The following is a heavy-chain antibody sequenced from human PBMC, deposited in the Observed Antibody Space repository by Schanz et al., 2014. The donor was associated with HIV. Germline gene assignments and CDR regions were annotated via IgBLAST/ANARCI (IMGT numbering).Heavy chain of an antibody. CDR1: GFTFSTYA. D-gene: IGHD4-17*01. V-gene: IGHV3-30-3*01. CDR2: ISYDGSNK. J-gene: IGHJ4*02. Sequence: VQLLESGGGLVQPGGSLRLSCAASGFTFSTYAMHWVRQAPGKGLEWVAVISYDGSNKYYADSVKGRFTISRDNSKNTLYLQMNSLRAEDTAVYYCATAAVTDYSDNWGQGTLVTVSS. CDR3: ATAAVTDYSDN.